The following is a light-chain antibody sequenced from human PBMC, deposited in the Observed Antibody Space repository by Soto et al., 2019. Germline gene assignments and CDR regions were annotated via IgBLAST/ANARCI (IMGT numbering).Light chain of an antibody. CDR2: GTY. CDR1: QTVTSDY. Sequence: EIVLTQSPGTLSLFPGERATLSCRASQTVTSDYLAWFQQKPGQAPRLLIYGTYNRATGIPDRYSGSGSGTDFNLTISRLEPEDFAVYFCQQHGSSPWTFGQGTKVDIK. V-gene: IGKV3-20*01. J-gene: IGKJ1*01. CDR3: QQHGSSPWT.